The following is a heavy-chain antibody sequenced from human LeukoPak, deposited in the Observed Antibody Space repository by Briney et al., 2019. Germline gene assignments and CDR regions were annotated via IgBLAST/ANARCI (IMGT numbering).Heavy chain of an antibody. CDR2: IYYSGST. D-gene: IGHD3-22*01. V-gene: IGHV4-59*05. CDR3: ASGKETTDYYDSSGYLYYFDY. Sequence: KPSETLSLTCTVSGGSISSYYWSWIRQPAGKGLEWIGSIYYSGSTYYNPSLKSRVTISVDTSKNQFSLKLSSVTAADTAVYYCASGKETTDYYDSSGYLYYFDYWGQGTLVTVSS. CDR1: GGSISSYY. J-gene: IGHJ4*02.